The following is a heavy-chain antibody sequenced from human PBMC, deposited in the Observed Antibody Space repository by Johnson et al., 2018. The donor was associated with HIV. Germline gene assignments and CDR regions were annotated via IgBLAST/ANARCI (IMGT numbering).Heavy chain of an antibody. CDR3: AKGIAAAASGAFDI. D-gene: IGHD6-13*01. V-gene: IGHV3-33*06. Sequence: QVQLVESGGGVVQPGRSLRLSCAASGFTFSSYGMHWVRQAPGKGLEWVAVIWYDGSNKYYADSVKGRFTISRDNSKKTLYLQMNSLRDEDTAVYYCAKGIAAAASGAFDIWGQGTMVTVSS. CDR2: IWYDGSNK. CDR1: GFTFSSYG. J-gene: IGHJ3*02.